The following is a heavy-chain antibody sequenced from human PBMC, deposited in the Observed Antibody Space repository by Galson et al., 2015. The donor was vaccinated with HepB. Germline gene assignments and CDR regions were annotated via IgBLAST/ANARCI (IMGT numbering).Heavy chain of an antibody. Sequence: SLRLSCAASGFTFSSYGMHWVRQAPGKGLEWVAVISYDGSNKYYADSVKGRFTISRDNSKNTLYLQMNSLRAEDTAVYYCAEDHYDILTGYGMDVWGQGTTVTVSS. CDR2: ISYDGSNK. V-gene: IGHV3-30*18. CDR1: GFTFSSYG. D-gene: IGHD3-9*01. J-gene: IGHJ6*02. CDR3: AEDHYDILTGYGMDV.